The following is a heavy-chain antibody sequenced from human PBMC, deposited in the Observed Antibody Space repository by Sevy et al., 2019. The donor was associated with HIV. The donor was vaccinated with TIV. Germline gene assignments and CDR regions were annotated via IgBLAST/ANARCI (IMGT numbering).Heavy chain of an antibody. D-gene: IGHD3-3*01. V-gene: IGHV3-30*03. Sequence: GGSLRLSCAASGFTFGSYGMSWVRQAPGKGLDYVAVISSDGSDKYYADSVKGRFTISRDNSKNTLFLQMNGLRADDSAVYYCSRDRAWGVVRGGGNWFDPWGQGTLVTVSS. CDR1: GFTFGSYG. CDR2: ISSDGSDK. J-gene: IGHJ5*02. CDR3: SRDRAWGVVRGGGNWFDP.